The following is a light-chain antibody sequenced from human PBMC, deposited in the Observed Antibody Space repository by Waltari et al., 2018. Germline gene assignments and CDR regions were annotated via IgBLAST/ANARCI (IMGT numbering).Light chain of an antibody. Sequence: QSVLNQPPSASGATGPRVTTRCPGSSSNIGSYSHVPWYTHLPGTTPKVLIYANNNRPSGVPDRFSGSKSGASASLAITGLQAEDEADYYCQSFDSSLDGYVFGTGTKVTVL. CDR1: SSNIGSYSH. V-gene: IGLV1-40*01. CDR3: QSFDSSLDGYV. CDR2: ANN. J-gene: IGLJ1*01.